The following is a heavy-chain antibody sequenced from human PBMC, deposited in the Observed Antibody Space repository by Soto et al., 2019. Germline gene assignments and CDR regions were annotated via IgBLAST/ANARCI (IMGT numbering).Heavy chain of an antibody. D-gene: IGHD2-8*01. J-gene: IGHJ4*02. V-gene: IGHV1-8*02. Sequence: DSVKVSCMASGYTFSTYNINWVRQAAGQGLEWMGWMNPNRGNTGYAQKFQNRITLTRDNSITTAYMEPSSLTSDDTAVHFCVRYGAAAAYWGQGNQVTVSS. CDR3: VRYGAAAAY. CDR1: GYTFSTYN. CDR2: MNPNRGNT.